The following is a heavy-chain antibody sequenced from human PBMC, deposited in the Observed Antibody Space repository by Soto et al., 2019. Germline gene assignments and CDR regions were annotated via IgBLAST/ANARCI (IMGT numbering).Heavy chain of an antibody. J-gene: IGHJ6*02. Sequence: SVKVSCKASGGTFSSYAISWVRQAPGQGLEWMGGIIPIFGTANYAQKFQGRVTITADESTSTAYMELSSLRSEDTAVYYCATPIAAAEAYYYGMDVWGQGTTVTVSS. CDR2: IIPIFGTA. CDR3: ATPIAAAEAYYYGMDV. V-gene: IGHV1-69*13. CDR1: GGTFSSYA. D-gene: IGHD6-13*01.